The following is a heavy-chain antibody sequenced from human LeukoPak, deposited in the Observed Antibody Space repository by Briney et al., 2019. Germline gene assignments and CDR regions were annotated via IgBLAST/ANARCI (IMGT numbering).Heavy chain of an antibody. Sequence: GGSLRLSCLASKFTFNNYAMTWVRQAPGKGLEWVSSISGSGDNMDYADSVKGRFTISRDNSKNTLYLQMNSLRAEDTAVYYCAKRFQVVVVTAIGGDFDYWGQGTLVTVSS. V-gene: IGHV3-23*01. CDR2: ISGSGDNM. CDR1: KFTFNNYA. J-gene: IGHJ4*02. CDR3: AKRFQVVVVTAIGGDFDY. D-gene: IGHD2-21*02.